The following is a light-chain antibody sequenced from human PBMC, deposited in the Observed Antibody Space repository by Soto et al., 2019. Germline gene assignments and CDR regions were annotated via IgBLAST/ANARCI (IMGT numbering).Light chain of an antibody. V-gene: IGKV1-5*03. Sequence: DIQMTQSPSTLSASVGDRVSITCRASQSISRRLAWYQQKPGKAPNLLIYQASNLKTGVASRFTGSGAGTVFTITSSSLQPDDLASYYCLQDQSHWTFGQGTKVEVK. J-gene: IGKJ1*01. CDR1: QSISRR. CDR3: LQDQSHWT. CDR2: QAS.